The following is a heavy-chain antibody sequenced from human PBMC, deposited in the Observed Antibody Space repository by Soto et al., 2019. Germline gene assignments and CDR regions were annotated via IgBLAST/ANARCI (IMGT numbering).Heavy chain of an antibody. CDR3: ARHGGTDYGDYFDY. Sequence: SETLSLTCTVSGGSISSSSYYWGWIRQPPGKGLEWIGSIYYSGSTYYNPSLKSRVTISVDTSKNQFSLKLSSVTAADTAVYYCARHGGTDYGDYFDYWGQGTLVTVSS. V-gene: IGHV4-39*01. CDR2: IYYSGST. CDR1: GGSISSSSYY. D-gene: IGHD4-17*01. J-gene: IGHJ4*02.